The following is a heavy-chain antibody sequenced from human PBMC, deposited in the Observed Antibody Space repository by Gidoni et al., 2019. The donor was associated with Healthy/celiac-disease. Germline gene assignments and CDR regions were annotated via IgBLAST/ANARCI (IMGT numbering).Heavy chain of an antibody. CDR1: GFTFSSYS. Sequence: EVQLVESGGGLVKPGGYLRLSCAASGFTFSSYSMNWVRQAPGKGLEWVSSISSSSSYIYYADSVKGRFTISRDNAKNALYLQMNSLRAEDTAVYYCARELVQGDYWGQGTLVTVSS. D-gene: IGHD3-10*01. V-gene: IGHV3-21*01. CDR3: ARELVQGDY. CDR2: ISSSSSYI. J-gene: IGHJ4*02.